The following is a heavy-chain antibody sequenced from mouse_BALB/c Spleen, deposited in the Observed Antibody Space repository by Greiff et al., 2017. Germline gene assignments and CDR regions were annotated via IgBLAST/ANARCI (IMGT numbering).Heavy chain of an antibody. CDR1: GYSFTSYW. V-gene: IGHV1-5*01. CDR3: TRERGYYDYDGFAY. D-gene: IGHD2-4*01. Sequence: VQLQQSGTVLARPGASVKMSCKASGYSFTSYWMHWVKQRPGQGLEWIGAIYPGNSDTSYNQKFKGKAKLTAVTSASTAYMELSSLTNEDSAVYYCTRERGYYDYDGFAYWGQGTLVTVSA. CDR2: IYPGNSDT. J-gene: IGHJ3*01.